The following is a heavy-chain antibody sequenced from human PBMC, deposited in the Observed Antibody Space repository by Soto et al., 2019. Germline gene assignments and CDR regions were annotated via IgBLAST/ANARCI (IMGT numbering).Heavy chain of an antibody. Sequence: EVQLVESGGGLVKPGGSLRLSCAASGFTFSSYSMIWVRLAPGKGLEWVSFISSSSGYIYYADSVKGRFTISRDNAKNSLFLQMNSLRVDDTSVYYCARDGRSTTSPDAFDIWGQGTMVTVSS. V-gene: IGHV3-21*01. D-gene: IGHD2-2*01. J-gene: IGHJ3*02. CDR3: ARDGRSTTSPDAFDI. CDR1: GFTFSSYS. CDR2: ISSSSGYI.